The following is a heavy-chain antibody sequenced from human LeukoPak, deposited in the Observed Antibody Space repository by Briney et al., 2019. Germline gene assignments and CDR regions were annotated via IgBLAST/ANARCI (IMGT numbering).Heavy chain of an antibody. V-gene: IGHV1-8*01. CDR2: MNPNSGNT. J-gene: IGHJ4*02. CDR3: AKRSLPSGPSTFDY. Sequence: ASVKVSCKASGYTFTSYDINWVRQATGQGLEWMGWMNPNSGNTGYAQKFQGRVTMTRNTSISTAYMELSSLRSEDTAVYYCAKRSLPSGPSTFDYWGQGTLVTVSS. CDR1: GYTFTSYD. D-gene: IGHD1-1*01.